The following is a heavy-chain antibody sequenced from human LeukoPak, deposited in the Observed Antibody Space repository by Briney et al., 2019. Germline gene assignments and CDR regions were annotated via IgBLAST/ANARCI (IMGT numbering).Heavy chain of an antibody. D-gene: IGHD2-2*01. V-gene: IGHV3-33*01. Sequence: HPGRSLRLSCAASGFTFSSYGMHWVRQAPGKGLEWVAVIWYDGSNKYYADSVKGRFTISRDNSKNTLYLQMNSLRAEDTAVYYCAREPCTSCYTDYWGQGTLVTVSS. CDR3: AREPCTSCYTDY. J-gene: IGHJ4*02. CDR1: GFTFSSYG. CDR2: IWYDGSNK.